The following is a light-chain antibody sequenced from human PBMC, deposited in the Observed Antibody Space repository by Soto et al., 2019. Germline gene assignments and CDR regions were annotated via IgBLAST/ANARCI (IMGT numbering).Light chain of an antibody. J-gene: IGKJ5*01. Sequence: EVVLTQSPGTLSLSPGERATLSCRASQSVRANLAWYQQKPGQAPRLLIYGASTRATGTPARFSGSGSGTDFTLTITRLEPEDFAVYFCQQYGSSPRTFGQGTRLEIK. CDR3: QQYGSSPRT. V-gene: IGKV3-20*01. CDR2: GAS. CDR1: QSVRAN.